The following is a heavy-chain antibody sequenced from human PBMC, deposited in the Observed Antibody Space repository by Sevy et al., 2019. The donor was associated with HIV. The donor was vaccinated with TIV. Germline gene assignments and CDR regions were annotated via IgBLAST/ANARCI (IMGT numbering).Heavy chain of an antibody. CDR3: TTEYPSGPFDF. CDR2: IKNRSDGATR. V-gene: IGHV3-15*01. CDR1: GFTFSNAW. Sequence: GGSLRLSCTASGFTFSNAWMSWVRQVPGKGLEWIGRIKNRSDGATRDYGAPGKGRFTISRDDSKNTLFLHMNSLRTDDTALYYCTTEYPSGPFDFWGQGALVTVSS. J-gene: IGHJ4*02.